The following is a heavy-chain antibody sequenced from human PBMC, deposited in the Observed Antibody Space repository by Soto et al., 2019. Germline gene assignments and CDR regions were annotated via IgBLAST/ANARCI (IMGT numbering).Heavy chain of an antibody. CDR1: GFTFGSHG. CDR3: AEEDYTFFDS. CDR2: IGYDGSGK. Sequence: QVQLVESGGGVVQPGRSLRLSCAASGFTFGSHGMHWVRQAPGKGLEWVALIGYDGSGKYYTDSVKGRFTISRDNSKNMMYLQMNSLRAEDTAIYYCAEEDYTFFDSWGQGTLVTVSS. J-gene: IGHJ4*02. D-gene: IGHD4-4*01. V-gene: IGHV3-30*18.